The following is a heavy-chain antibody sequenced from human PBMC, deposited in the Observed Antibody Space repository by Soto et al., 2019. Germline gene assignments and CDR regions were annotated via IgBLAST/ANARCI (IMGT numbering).Heavy chain of an antibody. CDR3: AASPVLLQVYYGMDV. CDR2: IWYDGSNK. D-gene: IGHD2-15*01. J-gene: IGHJ6*02. V-gene: IGHV3-33*01. CDR1: GFTFSSYG. Sequence: PGGSLRLSCAASGFTFSSYGMHWVRQAPGKGLEWVAVIWYDGSNKYYADSVKGRFTISRDNSKNTLYLQMNSLRAEDTAVYYCAASPVLLQVYYGMDVWGQGTTVTVSS.